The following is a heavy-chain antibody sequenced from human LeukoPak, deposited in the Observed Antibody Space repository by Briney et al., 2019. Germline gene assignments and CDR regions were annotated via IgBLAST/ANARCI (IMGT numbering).Heavy chain of an antibody. J-gene: IGHJ4*02. CDR3: ARAVDTAMSRMVTPYYFDY. V-gene: IGHV3-21*01. CDR1: GLTFSSYS. CDR2: ISRRSSYI. D-gene: IGHD5-18*01. Sequence: GGSLRLSCAASGLTFSSYSMNWVRQAPGKGLEWVSSISRRSSYIYYADSVKGRFTISRDNAKNSLDLQMNSLRAEDTAVYYCARAVDTAMSRMVTPYYFDYWGQGTLVTVSS.